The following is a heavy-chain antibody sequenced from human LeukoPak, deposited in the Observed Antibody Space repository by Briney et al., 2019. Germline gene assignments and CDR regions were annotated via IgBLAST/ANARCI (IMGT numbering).Heavy chain of an antibody. Sequence: GGSLRLSCAAPGFTFSSYAMSWVRQAPGKGLEWVSAISGSGGSTYYADSVKGRFTISRDNSKNSLYLQMNGLRAEDTAVYYCARGPAGIAALPIGYWGQGTLVTVSS. D-gene: IGHD6-13*01. V-gene: IGHV3-23*01. CDR2: ISGSGGST. J-gene: IGHJ4*02. CDR1: GFTFSSYA. CDR3: ARGPAGIAALPIGY.